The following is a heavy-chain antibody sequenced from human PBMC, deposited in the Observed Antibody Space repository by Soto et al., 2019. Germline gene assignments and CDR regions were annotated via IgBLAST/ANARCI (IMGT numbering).Heavy chain of an antibody. D-gene: IGHD3-10*01. V-gene: IGHV3-23*01. J-gene: IGHJ6*02. CDR3: SKGGGGARGVMFDYFYGMDV. Sequence: GGSLRLSCAASGFTFSSYGMSWVRQAPGTGLEWVSTISSVGGHTFYADSVRGRFSISRDYSKNTVDLQMNSLRAEDTAVYYCSKGGGGARGVMFDYFYGMDVWGQGTTVTVSS. CDR1: GFTFSSYG. CDR2: ISSVGGHT.